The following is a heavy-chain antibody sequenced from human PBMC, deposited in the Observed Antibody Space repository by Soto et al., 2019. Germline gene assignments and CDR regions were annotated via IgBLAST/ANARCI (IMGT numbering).Heavy chain of an antibody. CDR3: AREGPFPQYGSGHYYYYGIDV. V-gene: IGHV4-61*01. D-gene: IGHD3-10*01. CDR1: GGSVSSGSYY. J-gene: IGHJ6*02. Sequence: SETLSLTCTVSGGSVSSGSYYWSWIRQPPGKGLEWIGYIYYSGSTNYNPSLKSRVTISVDTSKNQFSLKLSSVTAADTAVYYCAREGPFPQYGSGHYYYYGIDVWGQGTTVTVSS. CDR2: IYYSGST.